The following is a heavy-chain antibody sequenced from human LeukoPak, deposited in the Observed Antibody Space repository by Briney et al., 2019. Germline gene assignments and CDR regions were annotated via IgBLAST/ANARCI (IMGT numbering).Heavy chain of an antibody. CDR2: FNPEHTET. Sequence: ASVKVSCKVSGYSLSDLSLQWVRQAPGQGLEWMGGFNPEHTETIYSQKFQGRVTLTEDTSTDTAYMELSSLRSEDTAMCFCAQQKAGYSGSPSWFDPWGQGTLVTVSS. D-gene: IGHD5-12*01. CDR1: GYSLSDLS. J-gene: IGHJ5*02. V-gene: IGHV1-24*01. CDR3: AQQKAGYSGSPSWFDP.